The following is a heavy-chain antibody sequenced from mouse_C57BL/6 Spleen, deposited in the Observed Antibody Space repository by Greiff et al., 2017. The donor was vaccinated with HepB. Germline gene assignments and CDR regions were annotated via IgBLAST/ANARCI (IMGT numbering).Heavy chain of an antibody. V-gene: IGHV5-12*01. CDR1: GFTFSDYY. CDR3: ARQRGGPLDY. D-gene: IGHD3-3*01. CDR2: ISNGGGST. Sequence: EVRLVESGGGLVQPGGSLKLSCAASGFTFSDYYMYWVRQTPEKRLEWVAYISNGGGSTYYPDTVKGRFTISRDNAKNTLYLQMSRLKSEDTAMYYCARQRGGPLDYWGQGTTLTVSS. J-gene: IGHJ2*01.